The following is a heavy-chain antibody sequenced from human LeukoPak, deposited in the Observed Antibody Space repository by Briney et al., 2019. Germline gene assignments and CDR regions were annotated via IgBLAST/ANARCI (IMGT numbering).Heavy chain of an antibody. Sequence: PGGSLRLSCSASGFTFRSYGMHWVRQAPGKGLEWVAVIWYDGSDKYYADSVKGRFIISRDNPKNTVYLQMNSLRADDTAIYYCAKGRGTTVATRECGYFDSWGQGTLVTVSS. CDR3: AKGRGTTVATRECGYFDS. V-gene: IGHV3-33*06. D-gene: IGHD4-17*01. CDR1: GFTFRSYG. CDR2: IWYDGSDK. J-gene: IGHJ4*02.